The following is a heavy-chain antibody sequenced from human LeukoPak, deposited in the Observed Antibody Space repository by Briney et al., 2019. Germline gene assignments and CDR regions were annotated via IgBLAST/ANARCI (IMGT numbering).Heavy chain of an antibody. D-gene: IGHD4-17*01. V-gene: IGHV4-59*08. CDR2: IYYSGST. Sequence: PSETLSLTCTVSGGSISSYYWSWIRQPPGKGLEWIGYIYYSGSTNYNPSLRSRVTISVDTSKNQFSLKLSSVTAAGTAVYYCARGGNYGDYDGYFDYWGQGTLVTVSS. CDR1: GGSISSYY. CDR3: ARGGNYGDYDGYFDY. J-gene: IGHJ4*02.